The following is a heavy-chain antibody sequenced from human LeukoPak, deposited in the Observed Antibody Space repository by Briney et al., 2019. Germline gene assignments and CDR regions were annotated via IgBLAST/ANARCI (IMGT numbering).Heavy chain of an antibody. CDR2: KSYDGSNK. Sequence: GGSLRLSCAASGFTFSSYAMHWVRQAPGKGLEGVEVKSYDGSNKYYAASVKGRFTIARDNSKNTLYLQMNSLRAEDTAVYYCARGRYSSGLNWFDPWGQGTLVTVSS. CDR3: ARGRYSSGLNWFDP. V-gene: IGHV3-30*04. J-gene: IGHJ5*02. D-gene: IGHD6-25*01. CDR1: GFTFSSYA.